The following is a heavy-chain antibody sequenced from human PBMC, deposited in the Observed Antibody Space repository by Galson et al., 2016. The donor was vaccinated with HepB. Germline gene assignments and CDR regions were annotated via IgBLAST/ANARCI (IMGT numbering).Heavy chain of an antibody. V-gene: IGHV3-30*18. J-gene: IGHJ6*02. D-gene: IGHD5-18*01. CDR2: ISYDGSNK. CDR3: AKVLSPTWIQVWTRYYFDGMDV. CDR1: GFTFSSQG. Sequence: SLRLSCAASGFTFSSQGMHWVRQAPGKGLGWVALISYDGSNKYYADSMKGRFTISRDNSKNTLYLQMNSLRAEDTAVYYCAKVLSPTWIQVWTRYYFDGMDVWGQGTTVTVSS.